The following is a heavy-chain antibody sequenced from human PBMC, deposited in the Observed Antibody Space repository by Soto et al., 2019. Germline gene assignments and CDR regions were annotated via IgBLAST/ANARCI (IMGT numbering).Heavy chain of an antibody. D-gene: IGHD3-16*02. J-gene: IGHJ4*02. Sequence: GGSLRLSCAASGFTFSSYAMSWVRQAPGKGLEWVSAISGSGGSIYYADSVKGRFTISRDNSKNTLYLQMNSLRAEDTAVYYCARDGIGGVIVNYFDSWGQGTLVTVSS. CDR3: ARDGIGGVIVNYFDS. CDR2: ISGSGGSI. V-gene: IGHV3-23*01. CDR1: GFTFSSYA.